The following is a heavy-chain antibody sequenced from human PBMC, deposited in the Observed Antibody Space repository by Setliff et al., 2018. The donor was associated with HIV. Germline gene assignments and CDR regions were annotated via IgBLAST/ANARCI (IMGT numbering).Heavy chain of an antibody. J-gene: IGHJ3*02. D-gene: IGHD2-15*01. V-gene: IGHV1-2*02. CDR1: GYTFTDYY. Sequence: ASVKVSCKASGYTFTDYYIHWVRQAPGQGLEWMGWIKPNGGGTYYAQKFQGRVTLTRLTSISTAYMELSRLRSDDTAVYYCARERSIYCNGGSCYSNGFEIWGQGTMVTVSS. CDR2: IKPNGGGT. CDR3: ARERSIYCNGGSCYSNGFEI.